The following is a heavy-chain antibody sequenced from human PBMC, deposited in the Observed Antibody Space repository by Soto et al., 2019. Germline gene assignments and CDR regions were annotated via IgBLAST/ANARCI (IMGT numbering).Heavy chain of an antibody. D-gene: IGHD2-15*01. CDR1: GFSFSYAW. Sequence: PGGSLRLSCTASGFSFSYAWMSWVRQAPGKGLEWVGRVKSKTDGGTADYAAPVKGRFTISRDDSKTTVYLQMNSLKTEDTAVYYCTTDFSGGSCYPAAYYYYYGMDVCGQGTTVTVYS. J-gene: IGHJ6*02. V-gene: IGHV3-15*01. CDR2: VKSKTDGGTA. CDR3: TTDFSGGSCYPAAYYYYYGMDV.